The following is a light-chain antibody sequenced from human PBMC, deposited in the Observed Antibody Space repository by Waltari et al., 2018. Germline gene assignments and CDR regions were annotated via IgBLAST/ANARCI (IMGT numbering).Light chain of an antibody. CDR1: RSSIGAFNA. V-gene: IGLV2-14*03. Sequence: QSALTQPASVSGSPGQSITISCTGTRSSIGAFNAVPWYQQHPGKAPKVVIYEVHNRPSGVSNRFSGSMFGNTASLTISGLQTEDEADYYCSSKTTRDTRLFGGGTKLTVL. CDR2: EVH. J-gene: IGLJ3*02. CDR3: SSKTTRDTRL.